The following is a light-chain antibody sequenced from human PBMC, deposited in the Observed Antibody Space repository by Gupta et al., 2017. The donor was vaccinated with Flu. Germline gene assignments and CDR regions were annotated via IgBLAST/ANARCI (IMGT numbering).Light chain of an antibody. CDR1: QSITNW. CDR3: QQYNNYPWT. CDR2: RAS. V-gene: IGKV1-5*03. Sequence: DIQMTQSPSTLSASVGDRVTITCRASQSITNWLAWYQQKPGKAPKLLMSRASSLESGVPSRFSGSGSGTEFTLTISSLQPDDFATYYCQQYNNYPWTFGQGTKVEIK. J-gene: IGKJ1*01.